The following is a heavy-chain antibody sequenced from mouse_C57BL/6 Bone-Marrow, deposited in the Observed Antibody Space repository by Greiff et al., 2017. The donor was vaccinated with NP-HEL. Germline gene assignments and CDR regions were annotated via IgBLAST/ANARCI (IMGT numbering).Heavy chain of an antibody. CDR1: GFTFSDYG. CDR3: ARDLIYYGSSPYYFDY. CDR2: ISSGSSTI. V-gene: IGHV5-17*01. J-gene: IGHJ2*01. Sequence: EVQGVESGGGLVKPGGSLKLSCAASGFTFSDYGMHWVRQAPEKGLEWVAYISSGSSTIYYADTVKGRFTLSRDNAKNTLFLQMNSLRSEDTAMYYCARDLIYYGSSPYYFDYWGQGTTLTVSS. D-gene: IGHD1-1*01.